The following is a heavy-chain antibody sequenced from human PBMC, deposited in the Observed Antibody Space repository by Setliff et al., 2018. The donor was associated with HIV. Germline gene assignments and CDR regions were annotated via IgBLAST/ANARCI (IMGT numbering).Heavy chain of an antibody. D-gene: IGHD1-26*01. V-gene: IGHV1-18*01. Sequence: ASVKVSCKTSGYTFNTSAIAWARQAPGQGLDWVGWISAQNGHTNYAQKVQGRVAMTTDTSTSTAYMELMALRSDDTAMYYCARREPLSRTNYFDYWGQGTRVTV. J-gene: IGHJ4*02. CDR3: ARREPLSRTNYFDY. CDR2: ISAQNGHT. CDR1: GYTFNTSA.